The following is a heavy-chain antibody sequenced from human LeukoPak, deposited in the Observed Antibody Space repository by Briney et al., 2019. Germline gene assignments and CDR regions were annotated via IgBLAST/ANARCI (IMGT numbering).Heavy chain of an antibody. CDR1: GYTFTSYG. Sequence: ASVKVSCKASGYTFTSYGISWVRQAPGQGLEWMGWISAYNGNTNYAQKLQGRVTMTTDTSTSTAYMELRSLRSDDTAVYYCARGVYSSGWFLYYYYYMDVWGKGTTVTISS. V-gene: IGHV1-18*01. J-gene: IGHJ6*03. CDR3: ARGVYSSGWFLYYYYYMDV. CDR2: ISAYNGNT. D-gene: IGHD6-19*01.